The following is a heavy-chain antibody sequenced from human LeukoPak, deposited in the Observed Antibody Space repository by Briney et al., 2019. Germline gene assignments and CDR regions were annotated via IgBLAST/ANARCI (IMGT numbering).Heavy chain of an antibody. CDR3: ARLPRHYGDYYFDY. D-gene: IGHD4-17*01. J-gene: IGHJ4*02. CDR1: GGSISGGDYY. CDR2: IYYSGST. V-gene: IGHV4-30-4*01. Sequence: PSQTLSLTCTVSGGSISGGDYYWSWIRQPPGKGLEWIGYIYYSGSTYYNPSLKSRVTISVDTSKNQFSLRLSSVTAADTAVYYCARLPRHYGDYYFDYWGQGTLVTVSS.